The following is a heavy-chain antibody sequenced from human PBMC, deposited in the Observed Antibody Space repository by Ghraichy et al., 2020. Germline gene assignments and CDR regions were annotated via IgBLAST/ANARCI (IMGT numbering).Heavy chain of an antibody. Sequence: SETLSLTCSVSGGSVSSYYWSWIRQAAGKGLERIGRIYTSGTTDYNPSLKSRVTMSVDTAKNQFSLEVTSVTAADTAVYYCARDGFYYDSSGFDSWVQGILVTVSS. CDR3: ARDGFYYDSSGFDS. CDR2: IYTSGTT. V-gene: IGHV4-4*07. J-gene: IGHJ4*02. D-gene: IGHD3-22*01. CDR1: GGSVSSYY.